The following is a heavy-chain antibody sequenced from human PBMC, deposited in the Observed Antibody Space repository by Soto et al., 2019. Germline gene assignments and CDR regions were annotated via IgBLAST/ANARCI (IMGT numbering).Heavy chain of an antibody. V-gene: IGHV3-49*03. J-gene: IGHJ4*02. D-gene: IGHD5-12*01. CDR1: GFTFGDYA. CDR2: IRSKAYGGTT. Sequence: GGSLRLSCTASGFTFGDYAMSWFRQAPGKGLEWVGFIRSKAYGGTTKYAASVKGRFTISRDDSKSIAYLQMNSLKTEDTAVYYCTREKRLNIVATNPYYWGQGTLVTVSS. CDR3: TREKRLNIVATNPYY.